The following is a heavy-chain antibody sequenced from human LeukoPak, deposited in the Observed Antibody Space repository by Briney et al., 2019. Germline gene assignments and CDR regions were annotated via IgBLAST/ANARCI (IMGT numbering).Heavy chain of an antibody. Sequence: GGSLRLSCEASGFTFSSYGMHWVRQDPGKGLEWVAVISYDGSNKYYADSVKGRFTISRDNSKNTLYLQMNSLRAEDTAVYYCAKDEYCSGGSCYGSDYWGQGTLVTVSS. V-gene: IGHV3-30*18. J-gene: IGHJ4*02. CDR2: ISYDGSNK. CDR3: AKDEYCSGGSCYGSDY. D-gene: IGHD2-15*01. CDR1: GFTFSSYG.